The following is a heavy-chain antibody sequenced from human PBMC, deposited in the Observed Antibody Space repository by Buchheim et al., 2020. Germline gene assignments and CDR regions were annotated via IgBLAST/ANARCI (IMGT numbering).Heavy chain of an antibody. CDR1: GGSISSYY. CDR2: IYYSGST. J-gene: IGHJ6*02. Sequence: QVQLQESGPGLVKPSETLSLTCTVSGGSISSYYWSWIRQPPGKGLEWIGYIYYSGSTNYNPSLKSRVTISVDTSKNPFSLKLSFVTAADTAVYYCARHRRFLEWLHAKGYYYGMDVWSQ. D-gene: IGHD3-3*01. V-gene: IGHV4-59*08. CDR3: ARHRRFLEWLHAKGYYYGMDV.